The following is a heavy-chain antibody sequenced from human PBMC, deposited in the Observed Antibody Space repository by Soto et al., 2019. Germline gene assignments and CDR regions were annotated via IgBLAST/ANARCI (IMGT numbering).Heavy chain of an antibody. CDR1: GGSFSGYY. CDR3: ARLRGLLWFGEELEAFDI. Sequence: QVQLQQWGAGLLKPSETLSLTCAVYGGSFSGYYWSWIRQPPGKGLEWIGEINHSGSTNYNPSLKSRVTISVDTSKHQFSLKLSSVTAADTAVYYCARLRGLLWFGEELEAFDIWGQGTMVTVSS. J-gene: IGHJ3*02. V-gene: IGHV4-34*01. CDR2: INHSGST. D-gene: IGHD3-10*01.